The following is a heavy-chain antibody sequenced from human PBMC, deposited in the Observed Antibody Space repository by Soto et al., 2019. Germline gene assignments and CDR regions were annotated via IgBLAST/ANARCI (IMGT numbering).Heavy chain of an antibody. CDR2: ISAYSGNT. D-gene: IGHD1-26*01. CDR1: GYTFTSYG. V-gene: IGHV1-18*01. J-gene: IGHJ4*02. CDR3: ARGEMLFDS. Sequence: QVQLVQSGAEVKKPGASVKVPCKASGYTFTSYGISWVRQAPGQGLEWMGWISAYSGNTKYAQKFQGRVTMTTDISTSTAYMELRSLSCDDTAVYYCARGEMLFDSWGQGTLVTVSS.